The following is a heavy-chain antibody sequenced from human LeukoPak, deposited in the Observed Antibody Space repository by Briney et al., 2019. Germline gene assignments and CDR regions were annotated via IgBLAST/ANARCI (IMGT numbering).Heavy chain of an antibody. CDR1: GFTFSRYA. V-gene: IGHV3-30-3*01. J-gene: IGHJ5*02. Sequence: GRSLRLSCATSGFTFSRYAMHWVRQAPGKGLEWVALISYDANIGSNKYYADSVKGRFTISRDNSKNTLYLQMNSLRAEDTAVYYCAREMTPFPNWFDPWGQGTLVTVSS. CDR3: AREMTPFPNWFDP. D-gene: IGHD2/OR15-2a*01. CDR2: ISYDANIGSNK.